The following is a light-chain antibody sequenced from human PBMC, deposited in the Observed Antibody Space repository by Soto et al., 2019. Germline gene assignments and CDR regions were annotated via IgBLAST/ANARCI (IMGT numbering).Light chain of an antibody. Sequence: QSALTRPASVSGSPGQSITISCTATSIDVGSYNLVSWYQQHPGKAPKLMIYEGSERPSGVSNRFSGSKSGNTASLTISGLQAEDEADYYCCSYAGSSTLFVFGTGTKLTVL. CDR2: EGS. V-gene: IGLV2-23*01. CDR1: SIDVGSYNL. CDR3: CSYAGSSTLFV. J-gene: IGLJ1*01.